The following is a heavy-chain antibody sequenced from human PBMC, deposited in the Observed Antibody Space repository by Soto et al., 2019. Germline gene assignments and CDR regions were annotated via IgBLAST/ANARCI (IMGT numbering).Heavy chain of an antibody. CDR1: GFTFSSYG. D-gene: IGHD1-26*01. CDR2: ISYDGSNK. V-gene: IGHV3-30*18. J-gene: IGHJ1*01. Sequence: GGSLRLSCAASGFTFSSYGMHWVRQAPGKGLEWVAVISYDGSNKYYADSVKGRFTISRDNSKNTLYLQMNSLRAEDTAVYYCAKEHIVGATENELPPPAFKHWGQGTLVTVSS. CDR3: AKEHIVGATENELPPPAFKH.